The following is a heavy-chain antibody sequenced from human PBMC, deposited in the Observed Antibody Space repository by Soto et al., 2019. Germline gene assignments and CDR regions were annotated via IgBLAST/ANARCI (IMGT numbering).Heavy chain of an antibody. D-gene: IGHD4-4*01. J-gene: IGHJ4*02. CDR2: ISGRGGNT. CDR1: GFTFSSYG. CDR3: AKERTVTTADFDY. V-gene: IGHV3-23*01. Sequence: VSLRLSCAASGFTFSSYGMSWFRQAPGKGLEWVSSISGRGGNTYYADSVKGRFTISRDNSKNTLYLQMNSLRVEDTAVYYCAKERTVTTADFDYWGQGTLVTVSS.